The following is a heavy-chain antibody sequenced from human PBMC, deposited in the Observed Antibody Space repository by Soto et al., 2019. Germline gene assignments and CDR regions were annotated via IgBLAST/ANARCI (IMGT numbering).Heavy chain of an antibody. Sequence: GGSLRLSGAASGFTFSSYAMSWVRQAPGKGMEWVSAISGSGGSTYYADSVKGRFTISRDNSKNTLYLQMNSLRAEDTAVYYCAKDRRYYFDYWGQGTLVTVSS. CDR1: GFTFSSYA. CDR3: AKDRRYYFDY. J-gene: IGHJ4*02. V-gene: IGHV3-23*01. CDR2: ISGSGGST.